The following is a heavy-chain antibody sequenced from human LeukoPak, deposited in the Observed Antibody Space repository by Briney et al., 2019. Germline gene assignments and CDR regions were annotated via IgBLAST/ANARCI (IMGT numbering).Heavy chain of an antibody. CDR3: ARRTSGACVI. Sequence: GGSLRLSCADSGFLFRDHQMSWGRQAPGKGLEWVSYISSSGSDKYYPDSVKGRFTISRDNAKNSLYLQMNSLRAEDTAVYYCARRTSGACVIWVQGTKVTVSS. V-gene: IGHV3-48*03. CDR1: GFLFRDHQ. J-gene: IGHJ3*02. CDR2: ISSSGSDK.